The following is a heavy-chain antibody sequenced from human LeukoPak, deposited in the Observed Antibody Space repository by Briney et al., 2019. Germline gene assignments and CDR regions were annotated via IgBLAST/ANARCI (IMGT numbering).Heavy chain of an antibody. D-gene: IGHD1-1*01. CDR3: ARHGVQLTSIDY. CDR2: IYTSGST. V-gene: IGHV4-61*02. Sequence: SETLSLTCTVSGGSISSGSYYWSWIRQPAGKGLEWIGRIYTSGSTNYNPSLKSRVTISVDTSKNQFSLKLSSVTAADTAVYYCARHGVQLTSIDYWGQGTLVTVSS. CDR1: GGSISSGSYY. J-gene: IGHJ4*02.